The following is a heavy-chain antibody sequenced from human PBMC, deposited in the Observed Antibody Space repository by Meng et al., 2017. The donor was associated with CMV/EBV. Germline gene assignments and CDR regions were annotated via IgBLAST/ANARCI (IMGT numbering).Heavy chain of an antibody. J-gene: IGHJ6*02. Sequence: GESLKISCAASGFVFSDSYMNWVRQAPGKGLEWVSSISSSSSYIYYADSVKGRFTISRDNAKNSLYLQMNSLRAEDTAVYYCARDTARLHYYYGMDVWGQGTTVTVSS. V-gene: IGHV3-21*01. D-gene: IGHD6-6*01. CDR2: ISSSSSYI. CDR3: ARDTARLHYYYGMDV. CDR1: GFVFSDSY.